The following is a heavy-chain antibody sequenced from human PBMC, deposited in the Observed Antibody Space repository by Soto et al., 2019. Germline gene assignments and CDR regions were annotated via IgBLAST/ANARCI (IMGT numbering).Heavy chain of an antibody. D-gene: IGHD3-16*01. J-gene: IGHJ4*02. CDR3: ARGDSRGSGGVGY. V-gene: IGHV3-48*01. Sequence: GGSLRLSCAASGFTFSTYNMHWFRQAPGKGLEWVSYISDSGSTIYYADSVRGRFTISRDNAKNSLYLEMKSLRAEDTAVYYWARGDSRGSGGVGYWGQGTLVTVSS. CDR1: GFTFSTYN. CDR2: ISDSGSTI.